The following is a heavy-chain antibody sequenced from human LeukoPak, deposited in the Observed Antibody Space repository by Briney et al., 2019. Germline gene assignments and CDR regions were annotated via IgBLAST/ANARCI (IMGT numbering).Heavy chain of an antibody. V-gene: IGHV1-46*01. CDR3: APSTGIAAAESGY. CDR2: INPSGGST. D-gene: IGHD6-13*01. Sequence: GASVSVSYRASGYTFTIYYMHWVRQAPGQGLEGMGIINPSGGSTSYAQTFQGRVTMTRDTSTSTVYMELSSLRSDDTAVYSCAPSTGIAAAESGYWGQGTLVTVSS. CDR1: GYTFTIYY. J-gene: IGHJ4*02.